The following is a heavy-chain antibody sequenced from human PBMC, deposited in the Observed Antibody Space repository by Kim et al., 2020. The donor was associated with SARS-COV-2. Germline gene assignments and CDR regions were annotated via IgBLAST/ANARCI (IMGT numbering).Heavy chain of an antibody. D-gene: IGHD3-22*01. CDR3: ARGPYEYYYDSSGYPDY. CDR2: IIPILGIA. Sequence: SVKVSCKASGGTFSSYAISWVRQAPGQGLEWMGRIIPILGIANYAQKFQGRVTITADKSTSTAYMELSSLRSEDTAVYYCARGPYEYYYDSSGYPDYWGQGTLVTVSS. V-gene: IGHV1-69*04. J-gene: IGHJ4*02. CDR1: GGTFSSYA.